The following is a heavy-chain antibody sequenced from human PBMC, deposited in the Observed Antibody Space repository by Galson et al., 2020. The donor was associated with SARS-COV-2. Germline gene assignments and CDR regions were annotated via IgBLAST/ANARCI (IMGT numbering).Heavy chain of an antibody. CDR1: GYTFTGYY. CDR2: INPNSGGT. V-gene: IGHV1-2*02. CDR3: ARGGADYYDSRGHYNGLYDY. D-gene: IGHD3-22*01. Sequence: ASVKVSCKASGYTFTGYYIHWVRQAPGQGLEWMAWINPNSGGTNYAQKFQGRVTMTSDTSISTAYMELSSLRSDDTAVFYCARGGADYYDSRGHYNGLYDYWGQGTLVTVSP. J-gene: IGHJ4*02.